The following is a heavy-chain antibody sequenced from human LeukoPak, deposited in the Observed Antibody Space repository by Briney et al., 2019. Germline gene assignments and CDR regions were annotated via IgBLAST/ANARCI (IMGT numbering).Heavy chain of an antibody. CDR1: GFTFSSYN. D-gene: IGHD3-10*01. CDR3: AKVGTGNQYGSGDFDY. V-gene: IGHV3-21*01. CDR2: ISSSSTYI. Sequence: PGGSLRPSCAASGFTFSSYNMNWIRQAPGKGLEWVSAISSSSTYIYNADSVKGRFTISRDNAKNSLYLEMNSLRAEDTAVYYCAKVGTGNQYGSGDFDYWGQGTLVTVSS. J-gene: IGHJ4*02.